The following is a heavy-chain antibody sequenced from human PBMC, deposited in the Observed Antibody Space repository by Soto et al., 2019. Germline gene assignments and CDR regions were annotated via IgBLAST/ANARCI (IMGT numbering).Heavy chain of an antibody. V-gene: IGHV3-23*01. CDR3: AKDPSGYTDGFYYYYYMDV. CDR2: ISGTGRST. J-gene: IGHJ6*03. CDR1: GFSFSSYA. Sequence: LRLSCAATGFSFSSYAMSWVRQAPGKGLEWVSTISGTGRSTYYADSVKGRFTISRDNSKNTLYLQVNSLRAEDTAVYYCAKDPSGYTDGFYYYYYMDVWGKGTTVTVSS. D-gene: IGHD6-25*01.